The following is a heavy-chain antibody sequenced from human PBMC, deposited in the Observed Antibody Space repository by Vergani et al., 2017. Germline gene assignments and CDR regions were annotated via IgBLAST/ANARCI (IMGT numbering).Heavy chain of an antibody. D-gene: IGHD5-18*01. V-gene: IGHV1-18*04. Sequence: QVQLVQSGAEVKKPGASVKVSCKASGYTFTSYGISWVRQAPGQGLEWMGWISAYNGNTNYAQKLQGRVTITADESTSTAYMGLSSLRSEDTAVYYCARVVRGYSYGYFDYWGQGTLVTVSS. CDR3: ARVVRGYSYGYFDY. CDR1: GYTFTSYG. CDR2: ISAYNGNT. J-gene: IGHJ4*02.